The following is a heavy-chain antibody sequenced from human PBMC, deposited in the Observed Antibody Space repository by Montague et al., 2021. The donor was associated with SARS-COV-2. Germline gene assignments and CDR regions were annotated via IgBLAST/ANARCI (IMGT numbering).Heavy chain of an antibody. J-gene: IGHJ3*02. CDR2: ISYDGFNK. CDR1: GFTFSSHA. Sequence: SLSLSWSASGFTFSSHAMHWVRQAPGKGLEWVAVISYDGFNKYYADSVKGRFTISRDNSKNTLSLQMNSLRTEDTAVCYCARGGGYRDAFDIWGQGTMVTVSS. V-gene: IGHV3-30*04. CDR3: ARGGGYRDAFDI. D-gene: IGHD5-18*01.